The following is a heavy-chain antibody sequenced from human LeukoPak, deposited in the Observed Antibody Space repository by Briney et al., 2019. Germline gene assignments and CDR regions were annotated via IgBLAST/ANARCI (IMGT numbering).Heavy chain of an antibody. Sequence: PSETLSLTCAVSGYSISSGYYWGWIRQPPGKGLEWIGSIYHSGSTYYNPSLKSRVTISGDTSKNQFSLKLSSVTAADTAVYYCARYYYDSSWYWGQGTLVTVSS. CDR1: GYSISSGYY. J-gene: IGHJ4*02. D-gene: IGHD3-22*01. CDR3: ARYYYDSSWY. V-gene: IGHV4-38-2*01. CDR2: IYHSGST.